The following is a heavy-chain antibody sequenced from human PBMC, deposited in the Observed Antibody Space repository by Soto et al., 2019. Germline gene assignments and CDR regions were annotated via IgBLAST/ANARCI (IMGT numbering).Heavy chain of an antibody. CDR1: VGSVSSSSYY. J-gene: IGHJ4*02. Sequence: SETLSLACTVSVGSVSSSSYYWGWIRQPPGKGLEWIGTIYYTGSTSYSPSLKRRVTISVDTSKTQFSLNLSSVTATDTAVYYCAGRRAGDYYFDYWGQGTLVTVSS. CDR2: IYYTGST. V-gene: IGHV4-39*01. D-gene: IGHD1-26*01. CDR3: AGRRAGDYYFDY.